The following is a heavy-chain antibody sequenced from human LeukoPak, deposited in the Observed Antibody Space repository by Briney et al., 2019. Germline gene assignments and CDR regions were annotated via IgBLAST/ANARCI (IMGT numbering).Heavy chain of an antibody. CDR1: GGSISSYY. J-gene: IGHJ4*02. CDR3: ARPNRYDLYFDY. D-gene: IGHD5-12*01. V-gene: IGHV4-59*01. CDR2: IYYSGSS. Sequence: PSETLSLTCTVSGGSISSYYWSWIRQPPGKGLEWIEYIYYSGSSNYNPSLKSRVTISVDTSKNQFSLKLSSVTAADTAVYYCARPNRYDLYFDYWGQGTLVTVSS.